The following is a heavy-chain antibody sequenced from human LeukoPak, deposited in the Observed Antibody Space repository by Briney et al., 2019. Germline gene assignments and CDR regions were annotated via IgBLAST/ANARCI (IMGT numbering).Heavy chain of an antibody. CDR2: ISGSGGST. J-gene: IGHJ3*02. CDR3: AKDPSSSWYGDAFDI. Sequence: PGGSLRLSCTASGFTFSGHRMNWVRQAPGKGLEWVSAISGSGGSTYYADSVKGRFTISRDNSKNTLYLQMNSLRAEDTAVYYCAKDPSSSWYGDAFDIWGQGTMVTVSS. D-gene: IGHD6-13*01. CDR1: GFTFSGHR. V-gene: IGHV3-23*01.